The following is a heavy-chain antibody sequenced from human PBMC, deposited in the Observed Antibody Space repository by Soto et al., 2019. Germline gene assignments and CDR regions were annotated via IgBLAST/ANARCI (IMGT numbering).Heavy chain of an antibody. CDR3: ARSSGVFAFDI. D-gene: IGHD2-15*01. CDR1: GGSISSGGYY. CDR2: IYYSGST. Sequence: RSLTCTVSGGSISSGGYYWSWIRQHPGKGLEWIGYIYYSGSTYYNPSLKSRVTISVDTSKNQFSLKLSSVTAADTAVYYCARSSGVFAFDIWGQGTMVTVSS. J-gene: IGHJ3*02. V-gene: IGHV4-31*03.